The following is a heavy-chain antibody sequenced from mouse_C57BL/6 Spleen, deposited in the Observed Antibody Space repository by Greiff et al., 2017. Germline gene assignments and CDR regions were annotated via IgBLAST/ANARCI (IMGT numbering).Heavy chain of an antibody. Sequence: QVQLKESGAELVKPGASVKLSCKASGYTFTSYWMQWVKQRPGQGLEWIGEIDPSDSYTNYNQKFKGKATLTVDTSSSTAYMQLSSLTSEDSAVYYCARKGFLFDYWGQGTTLTVSS. CDR1: GYTFTSYW. V-gene: IGHV1-50*01. CDR2: IDPSDSYT. J-gene: IGHJ2*01. CDR3: ARKGFLFDY.